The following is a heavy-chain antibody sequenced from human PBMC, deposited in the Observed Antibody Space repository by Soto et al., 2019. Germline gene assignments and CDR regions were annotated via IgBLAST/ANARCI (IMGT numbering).Heavy chain of an antibody. Sequence: EVQLLESGGGLVQPGGSLRLSCAASGFTFSSYAMSWVRQAPGKGLEWVSAISGSGGSTYYADSVKGRFTISRDNSKNPLYVQMNGVRAEETAVYYCAKENGYSSSWFEFDYWGQGTLVTVSS. CDR1: GFTFSSYA. D-gene: IGHD6-13*01. V-gene: IGHV3-23*01. CDR2: ISGSGGST. J-gene: IGHJ4*02. CDR3: AKENGYSSSWFEFDY.